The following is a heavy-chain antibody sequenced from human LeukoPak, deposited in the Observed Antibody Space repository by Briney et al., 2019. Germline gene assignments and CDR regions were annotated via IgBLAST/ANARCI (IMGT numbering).Heavy chain of an antibody. CDR1: GGSISSGSYY. CDR3: ARDGGIAAAVPFDY. J-gene: IGHJ4*02. D-gene: IGHD6-13*01. CDR2: IYTSGST. Sequence: SQTLSFTCTVSGGSISSGSYYWSWIRQPAGKGLEWIGRIYTSGSTNYNPSLKSRVTISVDTSKNQFSLKLSSVTAADTAVYYCARDGGIAAAVPFDYWGQGTLVAVSS. V-gene: IGHV4-61*02.